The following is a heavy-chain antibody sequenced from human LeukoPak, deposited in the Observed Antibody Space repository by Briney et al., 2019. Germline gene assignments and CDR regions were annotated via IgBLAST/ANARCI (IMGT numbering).Heavy chain of an antibody. CDR2: IGGSGGTT. Sequence: GGSLRLSCAASGFTFSSYGMSWVRQAPGKGLEWVSFIGGSGGTTYYADSVKSRFTISRDNSKNRVYLQMNSLRAEDTAVYYCAKDVTVTPDAFDIWGQGTMVTVSS. CDR3: AKDVTVTPDAFDI. J-gene: IGHJ3*02. V-gene: IGHV3-23*01. D-gene: IGHD4-17*01. CDR1: GFTFSSYG.